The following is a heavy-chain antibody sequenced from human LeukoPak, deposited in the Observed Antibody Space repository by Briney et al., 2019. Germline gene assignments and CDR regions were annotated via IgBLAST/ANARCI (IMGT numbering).Heavy chain of an antibody. CDR1: GFTFSNNW. D-gene: IGHD2-15*01. CDR2: IYSGGST. V-gene: IGHV3-53*01. J-gene: IGHJ6*02. Sequence: GGSLRLSCAASGFTFSNNWMHWVRQAPGKGLEWVSVIYSGGSTYYADSVRGRFTISRDNSKNTLYLQMNSLRAEDTAVYYCARDLVVVNYYYGMDVWGQGTTVTVSS. CDR3: ARDLVVVNYYYGMDV.